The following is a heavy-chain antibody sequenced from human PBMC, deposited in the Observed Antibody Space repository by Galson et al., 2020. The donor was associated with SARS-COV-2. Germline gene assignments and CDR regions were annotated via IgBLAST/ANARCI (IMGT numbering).Heavy chain of an antibody. J-gene: IGHJ4*02. D-gene: IGHD1-1*01. CDR3: ARERLEY. V-gene: IGHV3-48*04. Sequence: GGSLRLSCAASGFTFSSYTMNWVRQAPVKGLELVAYIRSSSGTIYYADSVKGRFTISSDNAKNSLYLQLNSLRVEDTAAYYCARERLEYWGQGTLVTVSS. CDR2: IRSSSGTI. CDR1: GFTFSSYT.